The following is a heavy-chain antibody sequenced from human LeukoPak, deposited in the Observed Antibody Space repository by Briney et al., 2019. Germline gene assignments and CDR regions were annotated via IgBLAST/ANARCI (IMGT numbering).Heavy chain of an antibody. CDR3: AREGYSSGSLGDLDH. CDR2: ISGAGSVT. V-gene: IGHV3-30*03. CDR1: GFTFSSYS. Sequence: GGSLRLSCAASGFTFSSYSMNWVRQAPGKGLDWVAVISGAGSVTHYADSVRGRFTISRDNYRDAVFLQMNSLRPEDTGVYYCAREGYSSGSLGDLDHWGQGTRVTVSS. D-gene: IGHD6-19*01. J-gene: IGHJ5*02.